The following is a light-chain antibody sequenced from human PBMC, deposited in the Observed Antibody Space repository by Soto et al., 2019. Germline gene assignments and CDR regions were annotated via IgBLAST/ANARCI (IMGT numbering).Light chain of an antibody. CDR3: CSLTTSHTYV. CDR2: HVT. V-gene: IGLV2-14*03. J-gene: IGLJ1*01. CDR1: SSDMGHYDY. Sequence: QSVLTQPASVSASPGQSITNSRTGTSSDMGHYDYVSWYQQHPGKAPNLMFYHVTYRPSGVSNRYSGSKSGNSASLTISWLQADDEADYYCCSLTTSHTYVFGSGTKVTVL.